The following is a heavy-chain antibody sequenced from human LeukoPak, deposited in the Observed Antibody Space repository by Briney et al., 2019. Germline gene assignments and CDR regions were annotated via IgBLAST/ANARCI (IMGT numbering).Heavy chain of an antibody. CDR2: IYSGGST. CDR1: GFTFSSYG. Sequence: PGGSLRLSCAASGFTFSSYGMHWVRQAPGKGLEWVSVIYSGGSTYYADSVKGRFTISRDNSKNTLYLQMNNLRVEDTAVYYCAKGSRDSRPYYFDYWGQGTLVTVSS. V-gene: IGHV3-NL1*01. J-gene: IGHJ4*02. CDR3: AKGSRDSRPYYFDY. D-gene: IGHD5-24*01.